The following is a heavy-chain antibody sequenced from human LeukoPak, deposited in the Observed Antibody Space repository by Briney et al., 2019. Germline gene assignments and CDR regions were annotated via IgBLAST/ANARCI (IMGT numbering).Heavy chain of an antibody. J-gene: IGHJ4*02. CDR1: GYTFTSYG. D-gene: IGHD4-23*01. Sequence: ASVKVSCKASGYTFTSYGISWVRQAPGQGLEWMGWISAYNGNTDYALKLQGRVTMTTDTSTSTAYMELRSLRSDDTAVYYCARVLDYGGNLHYFDYWGQGTLVTVSS. CDR2: ISAYNGNT. V-gene: IGHV1-18*01. CDR3: ARVLDYGGNLHYFDY.